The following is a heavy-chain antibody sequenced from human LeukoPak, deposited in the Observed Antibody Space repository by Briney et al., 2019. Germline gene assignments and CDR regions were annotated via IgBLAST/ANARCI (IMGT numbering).Heavy chain of an antibody. CDR3: ARGGRGRNWFDP. J-gene: IGHJ5*02. D-gene: IGHD3-10*01. CDR1: GYTFTSYD. V-gene: IGHV1-8*03. Sequence: ASVKVSCKASGYTFTSYDINWVRQATGQGLEWMGWMNPNSGNTGYAQKFQGRVTITRNTSISTAYMELSSLRSEDTAVYYCARGGRGRNWFDPWGREPWSPSPQ. CDR2: MNPNSGNT.